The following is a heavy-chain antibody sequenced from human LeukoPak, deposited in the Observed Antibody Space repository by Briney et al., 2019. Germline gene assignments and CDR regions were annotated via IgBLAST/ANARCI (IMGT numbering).Heavy chain of an antibody. CDR2: INPNSGGT. CDR3: ARDYADYYYYGMDV. CDR1: GYTFTGYY. J-gene: IGHJ6*02. Sequence: ASVKVSCKASGYTFTGYYMHWARQAPGQGLEWMGWINPNSGGTNYAQKFQGRVTMTRDTSISTAYMELSRLRSDDTAVYYCARDYADYYYYGMDVWGQGTTVTVSS. D-gene: IGHD4-17*01. V-gene: IGHV1-2*02.